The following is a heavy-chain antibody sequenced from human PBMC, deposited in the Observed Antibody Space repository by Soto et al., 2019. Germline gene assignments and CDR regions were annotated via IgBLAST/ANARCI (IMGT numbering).Heavy chain of an antibody. CDR2: MNPNSGNT. V-gene: IGHV1-8*01. D-gene: IGHD3-3*01. CDR1: GYTFTSYY. J-gene: IGHJ6*02. CDR3: ARLKQSSTIFGVVMNDYYAMDV. Sequence: ASVKVFCKASGYTFTSYYINWVRPATGQGLELMGWMNPNSGNTGYAQKFQGRVTMTRNTSIRTADMELSSLRSEDTAVYYWARLKQSSTIFGVVMNDYYAMDVWGQGTTVTVSS.